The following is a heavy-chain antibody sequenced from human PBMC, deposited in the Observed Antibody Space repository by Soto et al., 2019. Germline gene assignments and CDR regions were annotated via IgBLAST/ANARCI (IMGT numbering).Heavy chain of an antibody. Sequence: SETLSLTCAVSGGSLRCYYWSWIRQSPGKGLEWIGEINYSGGTNYNPSLKSRVTISVDTSKNQFSLRLISLTAADTAVYYCARSATVGAANFDVWGQGTMVTVSS. D-gene: IGHD1-26*01. CDR2: INYSGGT. CDR3: ARSATVGAANFDV. CDR1: GGSLRCYY. J-gene: IGHJ3*01. V-gene: IGHV4-34*01.